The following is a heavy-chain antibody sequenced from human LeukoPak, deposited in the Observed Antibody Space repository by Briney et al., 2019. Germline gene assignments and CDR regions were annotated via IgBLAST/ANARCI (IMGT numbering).Heavy chain of an antibody. J-gene: IGHJ4*02. V-gene: IGHV3-74*01. CDR1: GFTFRTYW. D-gene: IGHD1-26*01. CDR2: INDDGSTT. Sequence: PGGSLRLSCAASGFTFRTYWMHWLRQAPGKGLVWVSRINDDGSTTTYADSVKGRFTISRDNAKSTLYLQMNSLRAEDTAVYYCARGLGSPTDYWGQGTLVTVS. CDR3: ARGLGSPTDY.